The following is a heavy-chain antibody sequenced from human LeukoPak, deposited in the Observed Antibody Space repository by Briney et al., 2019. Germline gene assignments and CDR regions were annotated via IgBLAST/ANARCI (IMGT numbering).Heavy chain of an antibody. Sequence: TSETLSLTCTVSGGSISSSSYYWGWIRQPPGKGLEWIGSIYYSGSTYYNPSLKSRVTISVDTSKNQFSLKLSSVTAADTAVYYCARHSLDGYNSSIDYWGQGTLVTVSS. V-gene: IGHV4-39*01. D-gene: IGHD5-24*01. J-gene: IGHJ4*02. CDR1: GGSISSSSYY. CDR3: ARHSLDGYNSSIDY. CDR2: IYYSGST.